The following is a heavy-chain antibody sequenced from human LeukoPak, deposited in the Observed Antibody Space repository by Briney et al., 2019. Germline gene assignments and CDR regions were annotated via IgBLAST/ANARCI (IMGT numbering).Heavy chain of an antibody. V-gene: IGHV4-61*02. D-gene: IGHD5-12*01. CDR3: ARSCRILDIVATIRARLGGNGFDI. CDR2: MYSSGST. J-gene: IGHJ3*02. CDR1: GGSISSGVYY. Sequence: SETLSLTCTVSGGSISSGVYYWTWLRQPAGKGLEWIGRMYSSGSTNYNPSLKSRVTISVDTSKNQFSLRLSSVTAADKAVYYCARSCRILDIVATIRARLGGNGFDIWGQGTMVTVSS.